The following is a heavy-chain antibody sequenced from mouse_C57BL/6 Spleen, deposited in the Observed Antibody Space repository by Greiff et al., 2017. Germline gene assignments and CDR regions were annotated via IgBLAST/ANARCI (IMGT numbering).Heavy chain of an antibody. CDR1: GFTFSSYA. D-gene: IGHD2-5*01. J-gene: IGHJ3*01. CDR2: ISDGGSYT. CDR3: ARGETIVTTFAY. Sequence: EVQRVESGGGLVKPGGSLKLSCAASGFTFSSYAMSWVRQTPEKRLEWVATISDGGSYTYYPDNVKGRFTISRDNAKNNLYLQMSHLKSEDTAMYYCARGETIVTTFAYWCQGTLVTVSA. V-gene: IGHV5-4*01.